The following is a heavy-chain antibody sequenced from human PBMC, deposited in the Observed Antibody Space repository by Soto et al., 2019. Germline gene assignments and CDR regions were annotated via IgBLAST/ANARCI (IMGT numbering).Heavy chain of an antibody. CDR1: GFTFSSYG. J-gene: IGHJ4*02. CDR2: ISYDGSNK. D-gene: IGHD2-2*01. CDR3: ANFPRQLPSDSFDY. Sequence: QVQLVESGGGVVQPGRSLRLSCAASGFTFSSYGMHWVRQAPGKGLEWVAVISYDGSNKYYADSVKGRFTISGDNSKNTLYLQMNSLRAEDTAVYYCANFPRQLPSDSFDYWGQGTLVTVSS. V-gene: IGHV3-30*18.